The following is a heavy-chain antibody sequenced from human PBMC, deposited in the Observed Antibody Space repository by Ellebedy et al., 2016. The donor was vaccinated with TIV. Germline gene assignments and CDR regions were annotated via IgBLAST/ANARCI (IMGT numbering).Heavy chain of an antibody. D-gene: IGHD1-1*01. CDR2: ITGSGGST. V-gene: IGHV3-23*01. CDR3: AKEGWNDSGMDV. CDR1: AFTFSSYA. Sequence: GESLKISCAASAFTFSSYAMSWVRQAPGKGPEWVSVITGSGGSTYYADSVKGRFTISRDNSKNTLYLKMNSLRAEDTAVYYCAKEGWNDSGMDVWGQGTTVTVSS. J-gene: IGHJ6*02.